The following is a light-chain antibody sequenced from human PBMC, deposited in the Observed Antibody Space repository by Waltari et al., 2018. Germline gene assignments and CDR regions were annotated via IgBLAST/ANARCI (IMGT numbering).Light chain of an antibody. CDR1: QTISRY. J-gene: IGKJ1*01. Sequence: DIQMTPSPSSLSASVGDRVTLTCRASQTISRYLNWYQQKPGKAPNLLIYAASSLQSGVPSRFSGSGAGRDFTLIITSLQPEDFATYYCQESYSFSRTFGQGTKVEIK. CDR3: QESYSFSRT. CDR2: AAS. V-gene: IGKV1-39*01.